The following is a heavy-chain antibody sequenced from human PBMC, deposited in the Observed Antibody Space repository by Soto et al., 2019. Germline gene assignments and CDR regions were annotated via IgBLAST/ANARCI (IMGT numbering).Heavy chain of an antibody. J-gene: IGHJ3*02. Sequence: GGSLRLSCAASGFTFSSYAMHWVRQAPGKGLEYVLAISSNGGSTYYANSVKGRFTISRDNSKNTLYLQMGSLRAEDMAVYYCARVKCSSTSCPRGAFDIWGQGTMVTVSS. CDR1: GFTFSSYA. CDR3: ARVKCSSTSCPRGAFDI. V-gene: IGHV3-64*01. CDR2: ISSNGGST. D-gene: IGHD2-2*01.